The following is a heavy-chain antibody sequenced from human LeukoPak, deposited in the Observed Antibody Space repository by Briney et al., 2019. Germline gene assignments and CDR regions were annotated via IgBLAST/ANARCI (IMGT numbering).Heavy chain of an antibody. Sequence: GGSLRLSCAASGFTFYDYAMHWVRHAPGKGLEWVSGISWNSGSIGYADSVKGRFTISRDNAKNSLYLQMNSLRAEDTALYYCVMSETPPGRYSSGWYFDYWGQGTLVTVSS. CDR2: ISWNSGSI. V-gene: IGHV3-9*01. CDR3: VMSETPPGRYSSGWYFDY. J-gene: IGHJ4*02. D-gene: IGHD6-19*01. CDR1: GFTFYDYA.